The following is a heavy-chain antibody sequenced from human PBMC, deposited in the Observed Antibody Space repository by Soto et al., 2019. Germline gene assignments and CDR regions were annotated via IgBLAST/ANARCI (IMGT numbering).Heavy chain of an antibody. V-gene: IGHV1-24*01. CDR3: ATDGRYSPRGYYSYGMDV. D-gene: IGHD3-9*01. CDR2: FDPEDGET. J-gene: IGHJ6*02. Sequence: ASVKVSCKVSGYTLTGLSMHWVRQAPGKGLEWMGGFDPEDGETIYAQKFQGRVTMTEDTSTDTAYMELSSLRSEDTAVYYCATDGRYSPRGYYSYGMDVWGQGITVTV. CDR1: GYTLTGLS.